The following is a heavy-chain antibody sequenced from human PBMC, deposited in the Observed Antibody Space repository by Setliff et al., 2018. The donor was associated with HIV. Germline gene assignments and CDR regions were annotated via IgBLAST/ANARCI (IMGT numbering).Heavy chain of an antibody. V-gene: IGHV4-31*03. Sequence: PSETLSLTCSVSGASINSGSYYWTWIRQHPGKGLEWIGYIYYSGSTYYNPSLKSRLAMSLDTSSNQFSLKLRSVTAADTAVYYCARGSSYGYWGQGTLVTVSS. D-gene: IGHD4-17*01. CDR2: IYYSGST. CDR3: ARGSSYGY. CDR1: GASINSGSYY. J-gene: IGHJ4*02.